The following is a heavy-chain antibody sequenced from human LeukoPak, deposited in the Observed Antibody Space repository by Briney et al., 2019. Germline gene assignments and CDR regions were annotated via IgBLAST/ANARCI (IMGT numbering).Heavy chain of an antibody. CDR1: GGSFSDY. CDR2: MNHSGSA. D-gene: IGHD1-20*01. V-gene: IGHV4-34*01. CDR3: ARERASNNFNNWLDP. Sequence: PSKTLSLTCAVYGGSFSDYWSWIRQPPGKGLEWIGDMNHSGSANYNPSLKSRVTISVDKSARQFFLKISPVIVADTAIYYCARERASNNFNNWLDPWGPGTLVTVSS. J-gene: IGHJ5*02.